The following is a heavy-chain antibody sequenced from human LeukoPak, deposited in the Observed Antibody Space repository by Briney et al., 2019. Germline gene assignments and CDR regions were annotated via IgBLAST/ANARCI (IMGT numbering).Heavy chain of an antibody. D-gene: IGHD2-21*01. Sequence: PGGSLRLSCAASGFTFSDYSMNWVRQAPGKGLEWVSFISSSSSYIYSADSVKGRFTISRDNAKNSLSLQMNSLRAEDTAVYYCARVWSDWGQGTLVTVSS. V-gene: IGHV3-21*04. CDR1: GFTFSDYS. J-gene: IGHJ4*02. CDR2: ISSSSSYI. CDR3: ARVWSD.